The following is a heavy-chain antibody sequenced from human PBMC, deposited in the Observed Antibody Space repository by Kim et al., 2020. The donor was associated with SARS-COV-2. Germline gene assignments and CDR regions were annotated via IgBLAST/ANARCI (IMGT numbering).Heavy chain of an antibody. V-gene: IGHV4-61*02. J-gene: IGHJ6*02. CDR2: VYSSART. D-gene: IGHD6-19*01. CDR1: GGSIGSGSYY. CDR3: ARVTQVSGSGWYDGPLYCYYGRDV. Sequence: SETLSLTCTVSGGSIGSGSYYWTWIRQPAGRGLEWIGRVYSSARTKYNRSLKSRVTISMDTSKNQFSLRLSSVTAADTAVYYCARVTQVSGSGWYDGPLYCYYGRDVWGQGTPVTVSS.